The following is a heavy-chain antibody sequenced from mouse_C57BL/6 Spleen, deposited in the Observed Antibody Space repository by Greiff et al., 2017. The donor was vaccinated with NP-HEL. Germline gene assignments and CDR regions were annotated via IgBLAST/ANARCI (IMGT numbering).Heavy chain of an antibody. J-gene: IGHJ4*01. CDR1: GYTFTSYW. V-gene: IGHV1-64*01. D-gene: IGHD1-1*01. CDR2: IHPNSGST. Sequence: VQLQQPGAELVKPGASVKLSCKASGYTFTSYWMHWVKQRPGQGLEWIGMIHPNSGSTNYNEKFKSKATLTADKSSSTAYMQLSSLTSEDSAVYYCARRGLLLRSHAMDYWGQGTSVTVSS. CDR3: ARRGLLLRSHAMDY.